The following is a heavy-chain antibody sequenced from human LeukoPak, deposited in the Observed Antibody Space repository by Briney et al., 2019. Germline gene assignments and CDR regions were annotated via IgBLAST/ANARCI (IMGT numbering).Heavy chain of an antibody. CDR2: IYYSGST. J-gene: IGHJ4*02. V-gene: IGHV4-59*01. Sequence: SETLSLTCTVSGGSISSYYWSWIRQPPGKGLEWIGYIYYSGSTNYNPPLKSRVTMSVDTSKNQFPLKLSSVTAADTAVYYCATYSGGHIDYWGQGSLVTVSS. D-gene: IGHD5-12*01. CDR1: GGSISSYY. CDR3: ATYSGGHIDY.